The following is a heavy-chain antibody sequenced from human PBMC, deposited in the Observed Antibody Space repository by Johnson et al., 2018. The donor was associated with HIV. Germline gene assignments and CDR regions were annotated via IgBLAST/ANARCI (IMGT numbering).Heavy chain of an antibody. D-gene: IGHD6-13*01. CDR2: ISSTGTTI. V-gene: IGHV3-11*04. J-gene: IGHJ3*02. CDR3: ARGGIAAKEPWRAFDI. CDR1: GFTFSDYY. Sequence: QVQLVESGGGLVKPGRSLRLSCAASGFTFSDYYMSWIRQAPGKGLDWVSYISSTGTTIYYADSVKGRFTISRDNAMKSLYLQMNSLRAEDTAVYYCARGGIAAKEPWRAFDIWGQGTMVTVSS.